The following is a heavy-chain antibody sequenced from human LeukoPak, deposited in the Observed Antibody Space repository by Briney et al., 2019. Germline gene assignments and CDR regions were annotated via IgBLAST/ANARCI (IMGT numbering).Heavy chain of an antibody. J-gene: IGHJ4*02. Sequence: SMKVSCKASGGTFSSYAISWVRQAPGQGLEWMGGIIPIFGTANYAQKFQGRVTITADESTSTAYMELSSLRSEDTAVYYCARDPDYGSGQGYWGQGTLVTVSS. CDR1: GGTFSSYA. CDR3: ARDPDYGSGQGY. V-gene: IGHV1-69*01. CDR2: IIPIFGTA. D-gene: IGHD3-10*01.